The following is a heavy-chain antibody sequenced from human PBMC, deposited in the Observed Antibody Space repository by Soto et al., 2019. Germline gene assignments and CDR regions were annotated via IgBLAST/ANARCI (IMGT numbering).Heavy chain of an antibody. Sequence: EVHLLESGGGLVQPGGSLRLSCTASGFTFSSYAMTWVRQAPGRGLEGVSGITASGGRTFYADSVKGRFTISRDNSRSTLYLQMNSLRSEDTAVYYCAKDTRYAVYLRWFDSWGQGTLVTVSS. CDR1: GFTFSSYA. V-gene: IGHV3-23*01. CDR3: AKDTRYAVYLRWFDS. CDR2: ITASGGRT. D-gene: IGHD2-8*01. J-gene: IGHJ5*01.